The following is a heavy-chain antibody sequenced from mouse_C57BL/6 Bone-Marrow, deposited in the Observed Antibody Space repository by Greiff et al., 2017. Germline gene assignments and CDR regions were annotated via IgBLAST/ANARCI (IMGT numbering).Heavy chain of an antibody. V-gene: IGHV1-81*01. Sequence: QVQLQQSGAELARPGASVKLSCKASGYTFTSYGISWVKQRTGQGLEWIGEIYPRSGNTYYNEKFKGKATLTADKSSSTAYMELRSLTSDDSAVYFCARGRYGIWGWFAYWGQGTLVTVSA. D-gene: IGHD2-10*02. J-gene: IGHJ3*01. CDR1: GYTFTSYG. CDR2: IYPRSGNT. CDR3: ARGRYGIWGWFAY.